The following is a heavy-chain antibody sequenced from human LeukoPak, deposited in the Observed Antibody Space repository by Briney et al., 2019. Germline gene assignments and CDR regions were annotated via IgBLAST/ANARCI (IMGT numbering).Heavy chain of an antibody. D-gene: IGHD4-23*01. CDR3: ARETYGGLGAYYFDY. V-gene: IGHV3-23*01. CDR1: GFTFSSYA. CDR2: ISGSGGST. J-gene: IGHJ4*02. Sequence: GGSLRLSCAASGFTFSSYAMSWVRQAPGKGLEWVSAISGSGGSTYYADSVKGRFTISRDNSKNTLYLQMNSLRAEDTAVYYCARETYGGLGAYYFDYWGQGTLVTVSS.